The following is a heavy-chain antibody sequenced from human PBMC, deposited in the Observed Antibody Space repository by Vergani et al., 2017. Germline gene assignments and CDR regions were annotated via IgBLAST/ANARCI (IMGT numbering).Heavy chain of an antibody. J-gene: IGHJ4*02. V-gene: IGHV3-64D*06. CDR2: ISSNGGST. CDR1: GFTFSSYA. D-gene: IGHD6-13*01. Sequence: EVQLVESGGGLVQPGGSLRLSCSASGFTFSSYAMHWVRQAPGKGLEYVAAISSNGGSTYYADSVKGRFTISRDNSKNTLYLQISSLRAEDTAVYYCVKDQQQLVLGYYFDYWGQGTLVTVSS. CDR3: VKDQQQLVLGYYFDY.